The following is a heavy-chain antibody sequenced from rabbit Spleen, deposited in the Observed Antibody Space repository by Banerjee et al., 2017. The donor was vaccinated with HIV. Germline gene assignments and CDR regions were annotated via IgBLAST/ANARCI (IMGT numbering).Heavy chain of an antibody. Sequence: QEQLVESGGGLVQPEGSLTLTCKASGFSFSSSYCICWVRQAPGKGLEWIGCIYNGDGSTYYASWAKGRFSISKTSSTTVTLQMTSLTAADTATYFCARSGNGLRSNRLDLWGPGTLVTVS. CDR1: GFSFSSSYC. D-gene: IGHD1-1*01. CDR3: ARSGNGLRSNRLDL. V-gene: IGHV1S45*01. CDR2: IYNGDGST. J-gene: IGHJ6*01.